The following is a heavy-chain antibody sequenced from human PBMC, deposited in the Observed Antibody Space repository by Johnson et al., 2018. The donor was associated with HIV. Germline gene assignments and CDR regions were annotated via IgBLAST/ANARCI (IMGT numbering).Heavy chain of an antibody. D-gene: IGHD3-22*01. CDR2: INSDGSSP. CDR1: GFTFSSYW. CDR3: ARDLHDSSGYYYEGDSVDI. Sequence: VQLVESGGGLVQPGGSLRLSCAASGFTFSSYWMHWVRQAPGKGLVWVSRINSDGSSPSYADSVKGRFTISRENAKKTVYLQMNSLRAEDTAVYYCARDLHDSSGYYYEGDSVDIGGQGTMVTVSA. J-gene: IGHJ3*02. V-gene: IGHV3-74*01.